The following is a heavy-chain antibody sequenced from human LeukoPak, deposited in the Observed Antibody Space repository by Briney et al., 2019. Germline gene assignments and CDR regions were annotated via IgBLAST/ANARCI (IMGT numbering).Heavy chain of an antibody. CDR2: ISGSGSST. D-gene: IGHD5-18*01. V-gene: IGHV3-23*01. J-gene: IGHJ4*02. CDR3: AKADPEPYSYGHPAFDY. Sequence: PGGSLRLSCAASGFTFSSYAMSWVRQAPGKGLEWVSAISGSGSSTYYADSVKGRFTISRDNSKNTLYLQMNSLRAEDTAVYYCAKADPEPYSYGHPAFDYWGQGTLVTVSS. CDR1: GFTFSSYA.